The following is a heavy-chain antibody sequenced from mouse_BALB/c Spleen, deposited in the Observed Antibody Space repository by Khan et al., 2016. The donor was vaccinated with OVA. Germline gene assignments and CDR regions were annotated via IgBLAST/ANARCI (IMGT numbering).Heavy chain of an antibody. V-gene: IGHV3-2*02. D-gene: IGHD1-2*01. CDR1: GYSITSGSG. CDR3: ARTARIKY. Sequence: EVQLQESGPGLVKPSQSLSLTCTVTGYSITSGSGWNWLRQFPGNKLEWMGYISYSGSTNYNPSLKSRISINRDTSNNQFFLQLNSVTTEDTATYYCARTARIKYWGQGTTLTVSS. J-gene: IGHJ2*01. CDR2: ISYSGST.